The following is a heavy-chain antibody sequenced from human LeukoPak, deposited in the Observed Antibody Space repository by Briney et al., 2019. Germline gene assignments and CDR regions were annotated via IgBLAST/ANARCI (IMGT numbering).Heavy chain of an antibody. CDR1: GYTFTGYY. J-gene: IGHJ4*02. D-gene: IGHD3-10*01. Sequence: ASVEVSCKASGYTFTGYYMHWVRQAPGQGLEWMGWINPNSGGTNYAQKFQGRVTMTRDTSISTAYMELSRLRSDDTAVYYCARGTTYYYSSGSYSADFDYWGQGTLVTVSS. CDR3: ARGTTYYYSSGSYSADFDY. V-gene: IGHV1-2*02. CDR2: INPNSGGT.